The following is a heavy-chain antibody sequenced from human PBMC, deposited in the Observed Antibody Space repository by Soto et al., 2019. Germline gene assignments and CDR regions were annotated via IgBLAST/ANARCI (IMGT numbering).Heavy chain of an antibody. D-gene: IGHD6-19*01. CDR3: ARDKAMYSSGWFDAFDI. Sequence: SETLSLTCTVSGGSISSYYWSWIRQPPGKGLEWIGYIYYSGSTNYNPSLKSRVTISVDTSKNQFSLKLSSVTAADTAVYYCARDKAMYSSGWFDAFDIWGQGTMVTVSS. CDR1: GGSISSYY. J-gene: IGHJ3*02. CDR2: IYYSGST. V-gene: IGHV4-59*01.